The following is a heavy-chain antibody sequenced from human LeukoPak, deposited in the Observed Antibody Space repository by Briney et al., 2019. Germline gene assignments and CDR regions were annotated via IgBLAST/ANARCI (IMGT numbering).Heavy chain of an antibody. CDR3: ARDQGYSSSWFDAFDI. CDR1: GFTFSSYG. V-gene: IGHV3-30*02. D-gene: IGHD6-13*01. Sequence: GGSLRLSCAASGFTFSSYGMHWVRQAPGKGLEWVAFIRYDGSNKYYADSVKGRFTISRDNSKNTLYLQMNSLRAEDTAVYYCARDQGYSSSWFDAFDIWGQGTMVTVSS. CDR2: IRYDGSNK. J-gene: IGHJ3*02.